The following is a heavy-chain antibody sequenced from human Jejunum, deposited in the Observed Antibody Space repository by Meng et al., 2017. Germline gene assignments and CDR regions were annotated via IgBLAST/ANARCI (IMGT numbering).Heavy chain of an antibody. V-gene: IGHV4-4*02. CDR2: VFHTGSS. CDR3: ARRGGAYSTGHFPHFDD. D-gene: IGHD6-19*01. CDR1: GASISSTNW. J-gene: IGHJ4*02. Sequence: QVHLRESGPGLVKPWGTLALPCAVSGASISSTNWWRWVRQPPGKGPEWIGDVFHTGSSNYSPSLRSRVTISVDKSKNQFSLNLSSVTAADTAVYFCARRGGAYSTGHFPHFDDWGQGTLVTVSS.